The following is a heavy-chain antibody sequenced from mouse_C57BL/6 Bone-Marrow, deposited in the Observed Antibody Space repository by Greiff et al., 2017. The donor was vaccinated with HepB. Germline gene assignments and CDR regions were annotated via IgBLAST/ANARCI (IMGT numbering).Heavy chain of an antibody. V-gene: IGHV7-1*01. CDR1: GFTFSDFY. CDR3: ARGDEEGFAY. J-gene: IGHJ3*01. CDR2: SRNRANDYTT. Sequence: EVNVVESGGGLVQSGRSLRLSCATSGFTFSDFYMEWVRQAPGKGLEWIAASRNRANDYTTEYSASVKGRFIVSRDTSQSILYLQMNALRAEDTAIYYCARGDEEGFAYWGQGTLVTVSA.